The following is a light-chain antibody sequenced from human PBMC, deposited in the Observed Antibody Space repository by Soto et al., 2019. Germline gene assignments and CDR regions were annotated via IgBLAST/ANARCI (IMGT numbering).Light chain of an antibody. V-gene: IGLV2-8*01. J-gene: IGLJ3*02. Sequence: QSVLTQPPSASGSPGQSVTISCTGTSSDVGGYNYVSWYQQHPGKAPKLMIYEVSKRPSGVPDRFSGSKSGNTASLTVSGLQADDEDDYYCSSYAGSNNLVFGGGTKLTVL. CDR2: EVS. CDR3: SSYAGSNNLV. CDR1: SSDVGGYNY.